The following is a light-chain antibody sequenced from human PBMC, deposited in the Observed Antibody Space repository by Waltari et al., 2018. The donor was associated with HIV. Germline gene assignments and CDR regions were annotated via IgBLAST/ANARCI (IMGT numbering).Light chain of an antibody. Sequence: EKVMTQSPATLSVSPGERATLSCRASQSVSSNLAWYQQKPGQAPSLLIYGAFTRATGIPARFSGSGSGTEFTLTISSLQSEDFAVYYCQHYNNWPWTFGQGTKVATK. CDR3: QHYNNWPWT. J-gene: IGKJ1*01. CDR1: QSVSSN. V-gene: IGKV3-15*01. CDR2: GAF.